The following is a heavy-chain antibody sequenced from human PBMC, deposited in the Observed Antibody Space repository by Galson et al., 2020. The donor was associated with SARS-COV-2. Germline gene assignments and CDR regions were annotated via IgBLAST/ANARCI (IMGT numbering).Heavy chain of an antibody. D-gene: IGHD2-2*01. CDR2: ISSSSSYI. J-gene: IGHJ3*02. CDR1: GFTFSSYS. V-gene: IGHV3-21*01. Sequence: GESLKISCAASGFTFSSYSMNWVRQAPGKGLEWVSSISSSSSYIYYADSVKGRFTTSRDNAKNSLYLQMNSLRAEDTAVYYCARFYTEDIVVVPAAMYAFDIWGQGTMVTVSS. CDR3: ARFYTEDIVVVPAAMYAFDI.